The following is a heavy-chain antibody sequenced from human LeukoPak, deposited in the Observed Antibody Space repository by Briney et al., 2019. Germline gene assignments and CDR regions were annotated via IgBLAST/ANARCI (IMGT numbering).Heavy chain of an antibody. D-gene: IGHD1-1*01. Sequence: PGGSLRLSCAASGFTFSSYSMNWVRQAPGKGLEWVSYISSSGDTIYYADSVKGRFTISRDNSKNTLYLQMSSLRAEDTAVYYCVPPPNELALHFWGQGTLVSVSS. J-gene: IGHJ4*02. V-gene: IGHV3-48*01. CDR1: GFTFSSYS. CDR3: VPPPNELALHF. CDR2: ISSSGDTI.